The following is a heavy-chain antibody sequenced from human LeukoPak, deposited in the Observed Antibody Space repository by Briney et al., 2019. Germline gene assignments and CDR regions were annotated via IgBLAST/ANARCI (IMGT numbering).Heavy chain of an antibody. V-gene: IGHV4-59*01. Sequence: SETLSLTCTVSGGSISSYYWSWIRQPPGKGLECIWHIYYSGSTNYNPSLESRVTISVDTSKNQFSLKLSYVTAADTAVYYCARERGGLTGTEYFDYWGQGTLVTVSS. D-gene: IGHD1-7*01. CDR2: IYYSGST. CDR1: GGSISSYY. CDR3: ARERGGLTGTEYFDY. J-gene: IGHJ4*02.